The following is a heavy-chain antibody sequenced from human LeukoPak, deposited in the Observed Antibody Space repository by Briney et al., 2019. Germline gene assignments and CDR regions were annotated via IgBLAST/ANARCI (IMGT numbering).Heavy chain of an antibody. CDR2: INPSGGST. D-gene: IGHD6-6*01. Sequence: ASVKVSCKASGYTFTSYYMHWVRQAPGQGLEWMGIINPSGGSTSYAQKFQGRVTMTRDMSTSTVYMELSSLRSEDTAVYYCARAVEYSSSGFNYYYYYMDVWGKGTTVTVSS. CDR3: ARAVEYSSSGFNYYYYYMDV. J-gene: IGHJ6*03. V-gene: IGHV1-46*01. CDR1: GYTFTSYY.